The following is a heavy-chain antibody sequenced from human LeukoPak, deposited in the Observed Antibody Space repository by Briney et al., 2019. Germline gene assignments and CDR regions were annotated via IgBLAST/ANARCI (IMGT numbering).Heavy chain of an antibody. Sequence: ASVKVSCKVSGYTLTELSMHWVRQAPGKGLEWMGGFDPEDGETIYAQKFQGRVTMTEDTSTDTAYMELSSLRSEDTAVYYCATDVASNCSSTSCYSVDYWGQGTLVTVSS. D-gene: IGHD2-2*01. CDR1: GYTLTELS. J-gene: IGHJ4*02. CDR3: ATDVASNCSSTSCYSVDY. V-gene: IGHV1-24*01. CDR2: FDPEDGET.